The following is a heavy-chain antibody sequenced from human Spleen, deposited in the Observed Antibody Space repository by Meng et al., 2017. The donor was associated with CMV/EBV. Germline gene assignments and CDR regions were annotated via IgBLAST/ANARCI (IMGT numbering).Heavy chain of an antibody. D-gene: IGHD3-3*01. CDR3: ARPNYDFWSGYENDYYYYGMDV. V-gene: IGHV1-18*04. J-gene: IGHJ6*02. CDR2: ISAYNGNT. Sequence: ASVKVSCKASGYIFVSYGISWVRQAPGQGLEWMGWISAYNGNTNYAQKLQGRVTMTTDTSTSTAYMELRSLRSDDTAVYYCARPNYDFWSGYENDYYYYGMDVWGQGTTVTVSS. CDR1: GYIFVSYG.